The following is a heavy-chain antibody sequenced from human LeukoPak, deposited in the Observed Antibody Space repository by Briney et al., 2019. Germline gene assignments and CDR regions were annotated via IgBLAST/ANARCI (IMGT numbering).Heavy chain of an antibody. CDR2: IYTSGST. V-gene: IGHV4-4*07. D-gene: IGHD1-26*01. J-gene: IGHJ4*02. CDR3: ARRPRNTGSYDGPSGLDY. CDR1: GGSISSYY. Sequence: SETLSLTCTVSGGSISSYYWSWIRQPAGKGLEWIGRIYTSGSTNYNPSLKSRVTMSVDTSKNQFSLKLSSMTAADTAVYYCARRPRNTGSYDGPSGLDYWGLGTLVTVSS.